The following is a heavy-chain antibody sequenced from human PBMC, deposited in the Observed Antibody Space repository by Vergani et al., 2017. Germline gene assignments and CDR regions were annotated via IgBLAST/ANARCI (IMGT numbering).Heavy chain of an antibody. CDR2: IYSGGST. CDR1: GFTVSSNY. V-gene: IGHV3-53*01. D-gene: IGHD6-13*01. CDR3: ASSSWTDAFDI. J-gene: IGHJ3*02. Sequence: EVQLVESGGGLIQPGGSLRLSCAASGFTVSSNYMSWVRQAPGKGLEWVSVIYSGGSTYYADSVKGRFTISRDNSKNTLYLQMNSLRAEDTAVDYCASSSWTDAFDIWGQGTMVTVSS.